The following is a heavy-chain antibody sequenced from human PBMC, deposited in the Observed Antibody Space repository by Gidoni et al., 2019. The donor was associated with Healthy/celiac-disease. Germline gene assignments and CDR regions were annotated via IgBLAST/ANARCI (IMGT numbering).Heavy chain of an antibody. CDR1: GWSFSCYY. J-gene: IGHJ6*03. Sequence: QVQLQQWGAGLLKPSETLSLTCAVYGWSFSCYYWCRIRQPPGKGLEWLGEINPSGSTNYNPPLKSRVTISVDTSKNQFSLKLSSVTAADTAVYYCARLATTVATQRPYYYYYYMDVWGKGTTVTVSS. D-gene: IGHD4-17*01. CDR3: ARLATTVATQRPYYYYYYMDV. CDR2: INPSGST. V-gene: IGHV4-34*01.